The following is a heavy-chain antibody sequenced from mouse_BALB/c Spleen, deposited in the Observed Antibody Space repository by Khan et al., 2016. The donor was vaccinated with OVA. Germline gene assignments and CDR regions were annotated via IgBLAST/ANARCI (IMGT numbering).Heavy chain of an antibody. CDR3: AIYAENWYFDV. CDR1: GYSITSDYA. J-gene: IGHJ1*01. Sequence: EVQLQESGPGLVKPSQSLSLTCTVTGYSITSDYAWNWIRQFPGNKLEWMGYISYSGSTSYNPSLKSRISITRDTSKTQFFLQLNSATTEDTATYYCAIYAENWYFDVWGAGTTVTVSS. V-gene: IGHV3-2*02. CDR2: ISYSGST. D-gene: IGHD1-1*01.